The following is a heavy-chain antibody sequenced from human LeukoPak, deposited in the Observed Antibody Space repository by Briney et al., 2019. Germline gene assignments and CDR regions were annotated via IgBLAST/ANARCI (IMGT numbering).Heavy chain of an antibody. D-gene: IGHD3-16*02. Sequence: ASVKVSCKASGYTFTSYGISGVRQAPGQGLEWMGSISPYTGNTKYAERLQDRGIMTTDTSTRTAYMELRSLRSDDTAVFYCARDQYDSVWGSYRPYFDYWGQGTLVTVSS. CDR3: ARDQYDSVWGSYRPYFDY. V-gene: IGHV1-18*04. CDR2: ISPYTGNT. J-gene: IGHJ4*02. CDR1: GYTFTSYG.